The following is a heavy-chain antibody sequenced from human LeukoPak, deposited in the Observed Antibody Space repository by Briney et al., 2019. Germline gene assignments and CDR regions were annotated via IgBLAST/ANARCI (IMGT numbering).Heavy chain of an antibody. V-gene: IGHV4-59*08. Sequence: SETLSLTCTVSGDSINNYYWSWIRQPPGKGLEWIGYIYYSGSTNYNPSLKSRVTISVDTSKNQFSLKLSSVTAADTAVYYCARLQLGSGSSIYYFDYWGQGTLVTVSS. CDR3: ARLQLGSGSSIYYFDY. J-gene: IGHJ4*02. D-gene: IGHD3-10*01. CDR1: GDSINNYY. CDR2: IYYSGST.